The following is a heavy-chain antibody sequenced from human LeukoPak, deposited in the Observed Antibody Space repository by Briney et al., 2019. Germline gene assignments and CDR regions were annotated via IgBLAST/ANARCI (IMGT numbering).Heavy chain of an antibody. CDR1: GFGFSSYG. CDR2: IWFDGSAK. V-gene: IGHV3-33*01. CDR3: ARDLNREDFDY. D-gene: IGHD1-14*01. J-gene: IGHJ4*02. Sequence: AGGSLRLSCAASGFGFSSYGMHWVRQAPGKGLEWVAIIWFDGSAKYYGDSVKGRFTISRDNSKNTLYLQMNSLRVEDTAVYYCARDLNREDFDYWGQGTLVAVSS.